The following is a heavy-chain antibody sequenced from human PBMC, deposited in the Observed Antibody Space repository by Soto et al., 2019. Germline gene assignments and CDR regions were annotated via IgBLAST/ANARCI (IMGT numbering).Heavy chain of an antibody. J-gene: IGHJ5*02. D-gene: IGHD3-10*01. CDR1: GGSISSYY. CDR2: IYYSGST. Sequence: SSETLSLTCTVSGGSISSYYWSWIRQPPGKGLERIGYIYYSGSTNYNPSLKSRVTISVDTSKNQFSLKLSSVTAADTAVYYCARVLDRGYNWFDPWGQGTLVTVSS. V-gene: IGHV4-59*01. CDR3: ARVLDRGYNWFDP.